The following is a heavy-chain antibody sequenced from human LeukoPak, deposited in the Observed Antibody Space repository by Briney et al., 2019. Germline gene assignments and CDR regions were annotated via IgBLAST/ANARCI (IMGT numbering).Heavy chain of an antibody. J-gene: IGHJ6*01. D-gene: IGHD3-10*01. CDR2: ISGRGGST. Sequence: GGSLRLSCSASGFTFRSYAISWVRQAPGKGLEWVSGISGRGGSTYYAHSVKGRFTISRDNSKNTLYLQMNSLRAEDTAVYYCAKDGVLWFGDYYYDGMDVWGKGTTVTVSS. CDR1: GFTFRSYA. V-gene: IGHV3-23*01. CDR3: AKDGVLWFGDYYYDGMDV.